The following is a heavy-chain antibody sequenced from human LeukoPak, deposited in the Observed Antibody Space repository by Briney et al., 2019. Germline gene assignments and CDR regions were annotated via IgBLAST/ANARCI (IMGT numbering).Heavy chain of an antibody. J-gene: IGHJ6*02. V-gene: IGHV3-21*01. CDR1: GFTFSTYT. D-gene: IGHD1-26*01. CDR2: ISSSSSNT. CDR3: ARVDSESYHYYYYYGMDV. Sequence: GGSLRLSCAASGFTFSTYTMNWVRQAPGKGLEWVSSISSSSSNTHYADSVRGRFTISRDNSKNTLYLQMNSLRPEDTAVYYCARVDSESYHYYYYYGMDVWGQGTTVAVS.